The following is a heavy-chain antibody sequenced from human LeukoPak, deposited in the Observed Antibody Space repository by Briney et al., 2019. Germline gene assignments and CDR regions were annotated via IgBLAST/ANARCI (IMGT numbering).Heavy chain of an antibody. CDR2: ISGSGGST. Sequence: GGSLRLSCAVSGFTFSGYWMHWVRQAPGKGLEWVSAISGSGGSTYYADSVKGRYTISRDNFKNTLYLQMNSLRAEDTAVYYCAKSFRGYSYGLLDYWGQGTQVTVSS. CDR3: AKSFRGYSYGLLDY. J-gene: IGHJ4*02. D-gene: IGHD5-18*01. CDR1: GFTFSGYW. V-gene: IGHV3-23*01.